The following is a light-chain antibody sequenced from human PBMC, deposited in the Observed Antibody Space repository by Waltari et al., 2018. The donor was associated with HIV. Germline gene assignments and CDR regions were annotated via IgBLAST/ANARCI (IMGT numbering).Light chain of an antibody. CDR3: GTWDSSLSVVV. CDR2: DNN. J-gene: IGLJ2*01. Sequence: QSVFTQPPAVSAAPRQMLTIPCPGNRSNIGNHPVPWSPQLPRTATKLLIYDNNKRPSGIPDRFSGSKSGTSATLGITGLQTADEADYYCGTWDSSLSVVVFGGGTKLTVL. V-gene: IGLV1-51*01. CDR1: RSNIGNHP.